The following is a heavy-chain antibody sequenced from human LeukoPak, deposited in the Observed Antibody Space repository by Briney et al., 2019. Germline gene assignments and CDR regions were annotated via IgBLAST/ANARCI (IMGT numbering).Heavy chain of an antibody. CDR3: ARDSRSHCSSTACYGPYFDY. D-gene: IGHD2-2*01. Sequence: PGGSLRLSCAASAFTISASGMSWVRQTSGKGLEWISYISSSGTIIYYADSVKGRFTISRDSAKNSLFLQMNSLRAEDAAVYYCARDSRSHCSSTACYGPYFDYWGQGTLVTVSS. CDR2: ISSSGTII. CDR1: AFTISASG. J-gene: IGHJ4*02. V-gene: IGHV3-48*01.